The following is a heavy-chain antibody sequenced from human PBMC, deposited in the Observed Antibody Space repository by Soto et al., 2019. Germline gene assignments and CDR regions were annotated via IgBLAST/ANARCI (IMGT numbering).Heavy chain of an antibody. Sequence: QVQLQQWGAGLLKPSETLSLTCAVYGGSFSGYYWSWIRQPPGKGLEWIGEINHSGSTNYNPSLTSRVTISVDTSKNQFSLKLSSVTAADTAVYYCARVPPRLTGDRWFDPWGQGTLVTVSS. V-gene: IGHV4-34*01. J-gene: IGHJ5*02. CDR2: INHSGST. CDR3: ARVPPRLTGDRWFDP. CDR1: GGSFSGYY. D-gene: IGHD7-27*01.